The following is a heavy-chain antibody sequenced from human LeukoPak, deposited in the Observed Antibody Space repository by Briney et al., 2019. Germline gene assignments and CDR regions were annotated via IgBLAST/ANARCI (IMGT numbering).Heavy chain of an antibody. D-gene: IGHD6-19*01. CDR3: ARSLAVAGPDHYIPYGMDV. CDR1: GYTFTVYN. Sequence: ASVRVSCEASGYTFTVYNMHAVPQAPGQGLEWMGWINPNSGGTNYAQKFQGRVTMTRDTSISTAYMELSRLRTDVASVYYCARSLAVAGPDHYIPYGMDVWGQGTTVTVSS. V-gene: IGHV1-2*02. J-gene: IGHJ6*02. CDR2: INPNSGGT.